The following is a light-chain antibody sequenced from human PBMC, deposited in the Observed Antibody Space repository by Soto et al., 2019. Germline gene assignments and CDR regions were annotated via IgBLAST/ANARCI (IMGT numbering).Light chain of an antibody. J-gene: IGLJ2*01. Sequence: QSALSHPASVSWSPGQSIIISCTGTNNDVGSYDLVSWYRQSPGEAPKLIIYDVTKRPSGVSDRFSASKSGNTASLTISGLQPEDEADYYCSSYAGLANYVLLGGGTQLTAL. CDR3: SSYAGLANYVL. CDR2: DVT. CDR1: NNDVGSYDL. V-gene: IGLV2-23*02.